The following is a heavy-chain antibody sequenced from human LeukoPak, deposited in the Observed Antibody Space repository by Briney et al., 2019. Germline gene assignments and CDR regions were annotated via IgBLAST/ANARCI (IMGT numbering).Heavy chain of an antibody. CDR2: IDPNGGFA. CDR1: GYTFPTYY. J-gene: IGHJ6*02. V-gene: IGHV1-46*01. D-gene: IGHD2-8*02. Sequence: GASVKVSCKVSGYTFPTYYLNWVRQAPGRGLEWMGKIDPNGGFAYYAQKFQGRVTMTRDTSTSTVYMEVNSLTSDDTAVYYCARVLAYCTDSSCPGMDVWGQGTTVTVSS. CDR3: ARVLAYCTDSSCPGMDV.